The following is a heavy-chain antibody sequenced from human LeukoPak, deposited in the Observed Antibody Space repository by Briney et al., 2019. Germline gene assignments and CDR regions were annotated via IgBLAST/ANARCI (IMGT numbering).Heavy chain of an antibody. D-gene: IGHD6-19*01. J-gene: IGHJ5*01. CDR3: AKDAYLIAVAGNYFDS. V-gene: IGHV3-23*01. CDR2: VSGSGGST. CDR1: GFTFSSYG. Sequence: GGSLRLSCAASGFTFSSYGMSWVRQAPGKGLEWVSAVSGSGGSTYYADSVKGRFTISRDNSKNTLYLQMNSLRAEDTALYYCAKDAYLIAVAGNYFDSWGQGTLVTVAS.